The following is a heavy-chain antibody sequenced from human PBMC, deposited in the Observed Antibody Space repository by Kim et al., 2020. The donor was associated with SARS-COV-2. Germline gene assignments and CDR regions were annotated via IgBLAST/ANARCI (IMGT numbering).Heavy chain of an antibody. Sequence: PSRERRVTRSVDTSKNQFSLELSSVTAADTAVYYCARDSSSSSRYLYFDLWGRGTLVTVSS. D-gene: IGHD6-6*01. CDR3: ARDSSSSSRYLYFDL. J-gene: IGHJ2*01. V-gene: IGHV4-4*07.